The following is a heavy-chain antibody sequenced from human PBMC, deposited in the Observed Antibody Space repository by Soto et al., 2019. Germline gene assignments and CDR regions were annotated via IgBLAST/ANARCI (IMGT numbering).Heavy chain of an antibody. D-gene: IGHD6-13*01. V-gene: IGHV4-30-2*02. J-gene: IGHJ4*02. CDR2: VYHSGST. Sequence: PSETLSLTCAVSGGSISSGGYSWSWIRQPPGKGLEWIGDVYHSGSTNYNPSLKSRVTISVDTSKNQFSLKLTSVTAADTAVYHCATTTIAAAGLRPSFDYWGQGTLVTVSS. CDR1: GGSISSGGYS. CDR3: ATTTIAAAGLRPSFDY.